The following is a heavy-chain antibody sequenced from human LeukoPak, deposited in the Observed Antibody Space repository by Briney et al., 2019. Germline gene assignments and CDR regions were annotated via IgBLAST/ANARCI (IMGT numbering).Heavy chain of an antibody. Sequence: PGGSLRLSCAASGFTFSSYGMHWVRQAPGKGLEWVAVISYDGSNKYYADSVEGRFTISRDNSKNTLYLQMNSLRAEDTAVYYCAKEPYDFWSGSKNYYFDYWGQGTLVTVSS. CDR1: GFTFSSYG. V-gene: IGHV3-30*18. D-gene: IGHD3-3*01. CDR3: AKEPYDFWSGSKNYYFDY. CDR2: ISYDGSNK. J-gene: IGHJ4*02.